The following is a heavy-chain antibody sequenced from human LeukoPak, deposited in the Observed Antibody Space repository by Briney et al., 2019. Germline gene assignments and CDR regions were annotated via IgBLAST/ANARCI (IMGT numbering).Heavy chain of an antibody. V-gene: IGHV4-4*07. CDR2: IYTSGST. CDR3: ARDSYCSSTSCYRWFDP. Sequence: PSETLSLTCTVSGGPISSYYWSWIRQPAGKGLEWIGRIYTSGSTNYNPSLKSRVTMSVDTSKNQFSLKLSSVTAADTAVYYCARDSYCSSTSCYRWFDPWGQGTLVTVSS. CDR1: GGPISSYY. J-gene: IGHJ5*02. D-gene: IGHD2-2*01.